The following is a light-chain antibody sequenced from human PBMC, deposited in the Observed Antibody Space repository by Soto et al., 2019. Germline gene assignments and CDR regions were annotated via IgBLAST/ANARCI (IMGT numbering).Light chain of an antibody. J-gene: IGKJ1*01. Sequence: DIQMAQSPSSLSASVGERVTITCRASQSIASRLNWYQQKPGSAPKLLIYGASTLESGVPSRFSGSGSGIDFTLTVSSLQVEDFATYYCQQTDTIPRTFGQGTKVDVK. V-gene: IGKV1-39*01. CDR1: QSIASR. CDR2: GAS. CDR3: QQTDTIPRT.